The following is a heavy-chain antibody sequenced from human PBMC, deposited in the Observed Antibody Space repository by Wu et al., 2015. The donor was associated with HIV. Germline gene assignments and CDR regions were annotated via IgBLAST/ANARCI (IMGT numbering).Heavy chain of an antibody. CDR2: ISAYNGNT. CDR1: GYTFTSYG. Sequence: QVQLVQSGAEVKKPGASVKVSCKASGYTFTSYGISWVRQAPGQGLEWMGWISAYNGNTNYAQKLQGRVTMTTDTSTSTAYMELRSLRSDDTAVYYCARDSSDSVPHLTHFRPPWGHGNPGTPSP. V-gene: IGHV1-18*01. J-gene: IGHJ5*02. CDR3: ARDSSDSVPHLTHFRPP. D-gene: IGHD6-25*01.